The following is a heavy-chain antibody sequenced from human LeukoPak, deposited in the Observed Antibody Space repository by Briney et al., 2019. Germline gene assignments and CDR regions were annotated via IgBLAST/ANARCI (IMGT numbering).Heavy chain of an antibody. Sequence: PGGSLRLSCAASGFSFKDTGMHWVRQAPGKGPEWLTIIWYDGSTKYYAVSVKGRFTVSRDNSKNILYLQMNSLRAEDTAVYYCARELGSNGPLDYWGQGTLVTVSS. CDR2: IWYDGSTK. J-gene: IGHJ4*02. CDR3: ARELGSNGPLDY. V-gene: IGHV3-33*01. D-gene: IGHD4-11*01. CDR1: GFSFKDTG.